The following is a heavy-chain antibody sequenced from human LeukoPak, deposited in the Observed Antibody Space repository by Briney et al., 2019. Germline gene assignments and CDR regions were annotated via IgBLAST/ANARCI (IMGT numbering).Heavy chain of an antibody. CDR2: IYYSGNT. D-gene: IGHD3-10*01. Sequence: SQTLSLTCTVSGGTISSGSYFWSWVRQHPGKGLEWIGFIYYSGNTYYNPSLKSRLSISIDTSKNHFSLNLSSVTAADTAVYYCARVAGGFGELLSYYFDYWGQGALVTVSS. CDR3: ARVAGGFGELLSYYFDY. CDR1: GGTISSGSYF. V-gene: IGHV4-31*03. J-gene: IGHJ4*02.